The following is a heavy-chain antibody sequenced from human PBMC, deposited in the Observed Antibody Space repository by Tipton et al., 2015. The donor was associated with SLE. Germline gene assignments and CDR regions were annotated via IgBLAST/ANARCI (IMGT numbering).Heavy chain of an antibody. J-gene: IGHJ5*02. Sequence: TLSLTCTISGGSISTYFWSWIRQPPGKGLEWIGYVYDSGSTHYNPSLTSRVTTSVDTSKNQFSLKLTSVTAADTAVYYCARLEDPFGIFGVPKGWFDPWGQGTLVTVSS. CDR2: VYDSGST. V-gene: IGHV4-59*01. D-gene: IGHD3-3*01. CDR1: GGSISTYF. CDR3: ARLEDPFGIFGVPKGWFDP.